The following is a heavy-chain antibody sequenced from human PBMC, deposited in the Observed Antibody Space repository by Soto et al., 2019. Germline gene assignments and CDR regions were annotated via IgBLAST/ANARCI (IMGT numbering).Heavy chain of an antibody. CDR1: GFTFSGSA. CDR3: TSFWRNWSQGT. J-gene: IGHJ5*02. CDR2: IRSKANSYAT. V-gene: IGHV3-73*01. Sequence: EVQLVESGGGLVQPGGSLKLSGAPSGFTFSGSAMHWDRQASGKGLEWVGRIRSKANSYATAYTSSVKGRFTISRDDSKNTAYLQMNSLKTEDTAVYYCTSFWRNWSQGTWGQGTLVTVSS. D-gene: IGHD1-1*01.